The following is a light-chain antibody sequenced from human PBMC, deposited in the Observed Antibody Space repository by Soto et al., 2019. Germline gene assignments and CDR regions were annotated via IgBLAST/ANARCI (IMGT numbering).Light chain of an antibody. CDR3: QQRGN. J-gene: IGKJ1*01. CDR2: DAS. Sequence: EIVLTQSPATLSLSPGERATLSCRASESVSSYLAWYQQKPGQAPRLLIYDASNRATGIPARFSGSGSGTDFTLTISSLEPEDFAVYYCQQRGNFGQGTKVEIK. CDR1: ESVSSY. V-gene: IGKV3-11*01.